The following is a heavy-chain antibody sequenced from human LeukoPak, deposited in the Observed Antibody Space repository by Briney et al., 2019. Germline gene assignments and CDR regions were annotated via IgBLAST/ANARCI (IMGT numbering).Heavy chain of an antibody. CDR1: GGTFSSYA. J-gene: IGHJ4*02. Sequence: ASVKVSCKASGGTFSSYAISWVRQAPGQGLEWMGGIIPIFGTANYAQKFQGRVTITADKSTSTAYMELSSLRSEDTAVYCCARSRPGILVVAATHFDYWGQGTLVTVSS. V-gene: IGHV1-69*06. CDR2: IIPIFGTA. D-gene: IGHD2-15*01. CDR3: ARSRPGILVVAATHFDY.